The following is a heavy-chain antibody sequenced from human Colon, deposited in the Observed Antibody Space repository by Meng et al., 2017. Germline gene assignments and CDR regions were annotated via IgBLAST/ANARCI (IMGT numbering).Heavy chain of an antibody. D-gene: IGHD4-11*01. Sequence: QVQLVESGGGVVQPGGSLRLSCAASGFTFSSYGMHWVRQAPGKGLEWVAVIGYDGSHAYYADSVKGRFTISRDNSKNTLYLQLSNLRAEDTAVYYCARDMLFRYSDFADFDYWGQGTLVTVSS. CDR3: ARDMLFRYSDFADFDY. V-gene: IGHV3-33*01. J-gene: IGHJ4*02. CDR2: IGYDGSHA. CDR1: GFTFSSYG.